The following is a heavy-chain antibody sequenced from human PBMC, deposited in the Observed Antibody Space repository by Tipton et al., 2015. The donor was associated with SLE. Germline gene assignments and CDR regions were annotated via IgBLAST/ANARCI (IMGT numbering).Heavy chain of an antibody. V-gene: IGHV4-61*09. J-gene: IGHJ6*02. CDR3: ATGRGADGYYTYGLDF. CDR2: VSSRGSP. CDR1: GGSMSSDTYY. D-gene: IGHD1-26*01. Sequence: TLSLTCTVSGGSMSSDTYYWSWIRQPAGKGLECIGHVSSRGSPTYHPSLKSRVTISVDTSKNQFSLRLTSVTAADTAVYYCATGRGADGYYTYGLDFWGQGATVTVSS.